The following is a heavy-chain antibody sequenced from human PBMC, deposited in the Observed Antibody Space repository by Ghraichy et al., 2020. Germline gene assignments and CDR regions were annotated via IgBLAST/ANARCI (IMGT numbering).Heavy chain of an antibody. J-gene: IGHJ4*02. V-gene: IGHV5-51*01. CDR1: GYRFTTYC. CDR2: IYPGDSDT. CDR3: ARAPSSISNPYYFDS. D-gene: IGHD6-6*01. Sequence: ESLNISCKGSGYRFTTYCIGWVRQMPGKGLEWMGIIYPGDSDTRYSPSFQGQVTISADKSISTAYLQWSSLKASDTAMYYCARAPSSISNPYYFDSWGQGALVTVSS.